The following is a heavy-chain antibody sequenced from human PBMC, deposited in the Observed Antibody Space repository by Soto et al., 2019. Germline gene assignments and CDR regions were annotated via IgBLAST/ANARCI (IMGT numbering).Heavy chain of an antibody. CDR1: GFSFSNAW. Sequence: PGGSLRLSCAASGFSFSNAWMSWVRQAPGRGLERVSRIKSRSEGGTTDYAAPVKGRFTISRDDSENTVFLQMNNLKSEDTAVYSCTTFRRYWGQGTLVTVSS. V-gene: IGHV3-15*01. J-gene: IGHJ4*02. CDR3: TTFRRY. CDR2: IKSRSEGGTT.